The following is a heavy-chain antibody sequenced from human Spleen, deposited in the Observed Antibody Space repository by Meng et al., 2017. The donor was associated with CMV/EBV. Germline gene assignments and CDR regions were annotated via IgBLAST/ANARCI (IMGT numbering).Heavy chain of an antibody. J-gene: IGHJ6*02. CDR3: ARGDAGSNYYGMDV. Sequence: ASVKVSCKTSGYTFTGYFIHWVRQAPGQGLEWMGWISPNSGGTSYAQKFQGRVTMTRDTSISTAYMDLSRLRSDDTAVFYCARGDAGSNYYGMDVWGQGTTVTVSS. CDR1: GYTFTGYF. CDR2: ISPNSGGT. D-gene: IGHD6-13*01. V-gene: IGHV1-2*02.